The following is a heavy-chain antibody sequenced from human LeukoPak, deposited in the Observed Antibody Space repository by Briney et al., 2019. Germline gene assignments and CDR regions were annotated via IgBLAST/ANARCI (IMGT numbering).Heavy chain of an antibody. V-gene: IGHV4-39*01. D-gene: IGHD6-13*01. Sequence: KTSETLPLTCTVSGGSISSSSYYWGWIRQPPGKGLEWIGSIYYSGSTYYNPSLKSRVTISVDTSKNQFSLKLSSVTAADTAVYYCARQGAGSSWFGRGAFDIWGQGTMVTVSS. CDR3: ARQGAGSSWFGRGAFDI. CDR2: IYYSGST. CDR1: GGSISSSSYY. J-gene: IGHJ3*02.